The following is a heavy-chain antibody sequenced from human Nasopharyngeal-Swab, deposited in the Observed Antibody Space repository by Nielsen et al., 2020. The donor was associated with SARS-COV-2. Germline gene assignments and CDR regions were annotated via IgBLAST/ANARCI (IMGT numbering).Heavy chain of an antibody. J-gene: IGHJ3*02. V-gene: IGHV5-51*01. D-gene: IGHD1-1*01. CDR2: IYPGDSDT. CDR3: ATQLSDAFDI. Sequence: GGSLSLSCKGSGYSFTSSWIGWVRQMPGKGLEWMGIIYPGDSDTRYSPSFQGQVTISADKSISTAYLQWSSLKASDTAMYYCATQLSDAFDIWGQGTMVTVSS. CDR1: GYSFTSSW.